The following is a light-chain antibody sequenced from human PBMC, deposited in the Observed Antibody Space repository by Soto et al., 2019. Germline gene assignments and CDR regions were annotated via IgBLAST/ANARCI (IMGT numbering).Light chain of an antibody. V-gene: IGKV1-8*01. CDR2: AAS. CDR3: QQYYSYTTLT. Sequence: AIQVTQSTSSLSASVGDRVTITCRASQGISSYLAWYQQKPGKAPKLLIYAASTLQSGVPSRFSGSGSGTDFPLTISCLQSEDFATYSCQQYYSYTTLTSGGGTKV. J-gene: IGKJ4*01. CDR1: QGISSY.